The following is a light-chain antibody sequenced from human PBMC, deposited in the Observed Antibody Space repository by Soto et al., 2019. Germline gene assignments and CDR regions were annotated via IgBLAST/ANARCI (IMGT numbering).Light chain of an antibody. J-gene: IGKJ1*01. CDR2: EVS. Sequence: DILLTQTPSTMSASVGDRVTISCRASQSINKWLAWYQHKPGKAPNLLIYEVSTLHSGVPSRFSGSGSGTEFTLTISSLRPDDFATYYCQHYSGYWATFVQGTKVDIK. CDR3: QHYSGYWAT. CDR1: QSINKW. V-gene: IGKV1-5*03.